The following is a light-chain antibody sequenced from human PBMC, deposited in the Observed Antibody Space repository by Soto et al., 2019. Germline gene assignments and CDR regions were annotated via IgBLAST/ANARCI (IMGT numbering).Light chain of an antibody. CDR3: QQSNSVPFT. V-gene: IGKV1-39*01. J-gene: IGKJ4*01. CDR1: QSISKY. CDR2: SAS. Sequence: DIQMTQSPSSLSASVGDRVTITCRASQSISKYLNWYQQKPGKAPKRLMYSASSLLSGVPSRFSGTGSGTDFTLTISSLQPEDFATYYCQQSNSVPFTFGGGTAVEIE.